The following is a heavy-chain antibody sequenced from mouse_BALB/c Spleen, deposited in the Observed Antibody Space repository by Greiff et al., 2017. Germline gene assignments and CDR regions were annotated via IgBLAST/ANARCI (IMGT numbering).Heavy chain of an antibody. CDR1: GFTFSDYY. CDR3: GWLLEDYYAMDY. V-gene: IGHV5-4*02. Sequence: EVMLVESGGGLVKPGGSLKLSCAASGFTFSDYYMYWVRQTPEKRLEWVATISDGGSYTYYPDSVKGRFTISRDNAKNNLYLQMSSLKSEDTAMYYCGWLLEDYYAMDYWGQGTSVTVSS. CDR2: ISDGGSYT. J-gene: IGHJ4*01. D-gene: IGHD2-3*01.